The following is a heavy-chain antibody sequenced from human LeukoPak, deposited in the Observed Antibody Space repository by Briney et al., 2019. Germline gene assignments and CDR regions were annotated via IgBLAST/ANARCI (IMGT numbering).Heavy chain of an antibody. CDR2: ISSSSSYI. CDR1: GFTFSSYS. D-gene: IGHD4-11*01. V-gene: IGHV3-21*01. CDR3: ARVARGGKDYSNYGDAFDI. J-gene: IGHJ3*02. Sequence: SGGSLRLSCAASGFTFSSYSMNWVRQAPGKGLEWVSSISSSSSYIYYADSVKGRFTISRDNAKNSLYLQMNSLRAEDTAVYYCARVARGGKDYSNYGDAFDIWGQGTMVTVSS.